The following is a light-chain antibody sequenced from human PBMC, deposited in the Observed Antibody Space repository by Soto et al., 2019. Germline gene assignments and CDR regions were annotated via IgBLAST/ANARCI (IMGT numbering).Light chain of an antibody. Sequence: QSALTQPPSASGSPGQSVTISCTGTSSDVGGYNFVSWYQQHPGRAPKLIISAVTNRPSGVPDRFSGSTSGNTASQTVSGLPADDEADYYCSSYAGSSDNVFGTGTKLTVL. CDR3: SSYAGSSDNV. CDR1: SSDVGGYNF. CDR2: AVT. J-gene: IGLJ1*01. V-gene: IGLV2-8*01.